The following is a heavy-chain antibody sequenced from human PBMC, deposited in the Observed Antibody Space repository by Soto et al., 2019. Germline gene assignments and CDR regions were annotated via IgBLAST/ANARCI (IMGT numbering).Heavy chain of an antibody. CDR2: INHSGST. V-gene: IGHV4-34*01. CDR3: ASKSGYTYNWFDP. D-gene: IGHD3-3*01. J-gene: IGHJ5*02. Sequence: QVQLQQWGAGLLKPSETLSLTCAVYGGSFSGYYWIWIRQPPGKGLEWIGEINHSGSTNYSPSLKSRVTISVDTSKNQFSLMLNSVTAADTAVYYCASKSGYTYNWFDPWGQGTLVTVSS. CDR1: GGSFSGYY.